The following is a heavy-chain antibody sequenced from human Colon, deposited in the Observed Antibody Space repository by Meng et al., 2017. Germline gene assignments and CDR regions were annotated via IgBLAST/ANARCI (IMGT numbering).Heavy chain of an antibody. J-gene: IGHJ4*02. V-gene: IGHV3-30*01. D-gene: IGHD3-10*01. CDR3: ARDSEYYGSGSHDY. CDR1: GFTFSSSA. CDR2: ISYDGSNK. Sequence: GESLKISCAVSGFTFSSSAMHWVGQSPGKGLEWVAVISYDGSNKYYADAVKGRFTISRDNSKNTLYLQMNSLRAEDTAVYYCARDSEYYGSGSHDYWGQGALVTVSS.